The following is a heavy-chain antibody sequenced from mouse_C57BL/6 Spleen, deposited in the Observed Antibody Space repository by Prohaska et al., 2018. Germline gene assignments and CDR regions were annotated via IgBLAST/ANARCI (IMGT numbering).Heavy chain of an antibody. CDR2: IWGGGNT. J-gene: IGHJ3*01. CDR3: AKHWGGFAY. CDR1: GFSLTSYG. V-gene: IGHV2-9*01. D-gene: IGHD4-1*01. Sequence: QQKASDKNLVAPSQSLSITCTVSGFSLTSYGVDWVRQPPGKGLEWLGIIWGGGNTNYNSALMSRLSISKDNSKSQVFVKMNSLQADDTAMYYCAKHWGGFAYWGQGTLVTVSA.